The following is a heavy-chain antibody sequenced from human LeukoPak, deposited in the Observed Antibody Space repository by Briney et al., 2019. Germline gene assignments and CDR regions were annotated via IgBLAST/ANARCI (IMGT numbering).Heavy chain of an antibody. CDR1: GFTVSNDY. Sequence: PGGSLRLSCAASGFTVSNDYMSWVRQAPGKGLEWVSVIYSAGATYYADSVKGRFTISRDNSKNTLYLQMNSLRVEDTALYFCARHQLGEYCDSTRCHTNFYYWGQGPLVTVSS. J-gene: IGHJ4*02. D-gene: IGHD2-2*02. V-gene: IGHV3-53*01. CDR3: ARHQLGEYCDSTRCHTNFYY. CDR2: IYSAGAT.